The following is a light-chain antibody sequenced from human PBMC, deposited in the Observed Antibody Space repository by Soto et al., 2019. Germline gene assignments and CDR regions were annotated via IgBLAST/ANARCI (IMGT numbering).Light chain of an antibody. Sequence: EIVLTQSPGTLSLSPGERATLSCRASQSVSHNHSAWYQQKPGQAPRLLIYVASNRATAFPDRFSGSGSGTDFTLTISRLEPEDFAVYYCQDYGSSPYTFGQGTKLEIK. V-gene: IGKV3-20*01. J-gene: IGKJ2*01. CDR1: QSVSHNH. CDR2: VAS. CDR3: QDYGSSPYT.